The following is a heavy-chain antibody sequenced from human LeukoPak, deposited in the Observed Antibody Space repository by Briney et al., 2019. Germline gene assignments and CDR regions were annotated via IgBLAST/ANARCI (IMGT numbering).Heavy chain of an antibody. CDR3: ARNLYGVRALDY. CDR1: GFTFSRFW. D-gene: IGHD4/OR15-4a*01. J-gene: IGHJ4*02. V-gene: IGHV3-7*05. Sequence: GGSLRLSCAASGFTFSRFWMSWVRRAPGKGLEWVANIKEDGSEKYYVDSVKGRFTLSRDNAKNSLYLQMISLRAEDTAVYYCARNLYGVRALDYWGQGTLVTVSS. CDR2: IKEDGSEK.